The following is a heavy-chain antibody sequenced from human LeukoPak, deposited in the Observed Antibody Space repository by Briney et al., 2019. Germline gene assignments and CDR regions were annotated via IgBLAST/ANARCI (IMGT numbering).Heavy chain of an antibody. Sequence: SVKVSCKASGGTFSSYAISWVRQAPGQGLEWMGGIIPIFGTANYAQKFQGRVTITADESTSTAYMELSSLRSEDTAVYYCARENGLRFLEWSTTPTDYYYYMDVWGKGTTVTVSS. J-gene: IGHJ6*03. CDR3: ARENGLRFLEWSTTPTDYYYYMDV. CDR2: IIPIFGTA. V-gene: IGHV1-69*13. CDR1: GGTFSSYA. D-gene: IGHD3-3*01.